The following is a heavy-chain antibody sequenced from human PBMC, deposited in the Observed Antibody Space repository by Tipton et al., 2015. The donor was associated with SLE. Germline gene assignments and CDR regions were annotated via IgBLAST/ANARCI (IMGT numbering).Heavy chain of an antibody. V-gene: IGHV4-34*01. J-gene: IGHJ6*03. Sequence: LVQPSETVSLTCGVSSYSITSGYYWNWIRQSPGKGLEWIGEINHSGTTNYNPSLKSRVTLSVDTSKGQFSLKLSSVTAADTAVYYCAGGYRLLASRPRNYMDVWGKGTTVTISS. CDR2: INHSGTT. D-gene: IGHD3-3*02. CDR1: SYSITSGYY. CDR3: AGGYRLLASRPRNYMDV.